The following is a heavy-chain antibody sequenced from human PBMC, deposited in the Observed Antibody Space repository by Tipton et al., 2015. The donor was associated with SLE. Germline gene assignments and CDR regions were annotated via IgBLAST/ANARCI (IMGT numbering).Heavy chain of an antibody. V-gene: IGHV4-38-2*01. CDR1: GHSISSGFY. D-gene: IGHD3-9*01. Sequence: TLSLTCSVSGHSISSGFYWGWIRQSPGKGLEWIGNFYHRGTTYYNPSLKSRVTISADTSKNHFSLLLSAVTAADTAVYYCAGHPQLAYFDPWGPGTLVTVSS. J-gene: IGHJ4*02. CDR3: AGHPQLAYFDP. CDR2: FYHRGTT.